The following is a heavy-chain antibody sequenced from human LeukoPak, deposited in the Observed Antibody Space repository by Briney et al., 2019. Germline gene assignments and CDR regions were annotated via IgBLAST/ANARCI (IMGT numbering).Heavy chain of an antibody. CDR3: ARDVQGAYCSSTSCYNWFDP. CDR1: GGSISSSNW. CDR2: IYHSGST. D-gene: IGHD2-2*01. V-gene: IGHV4-4*02. J-gene: IGHJ5*02. Sequence: SETLSLTCAVPGGSISSSNWWSWVRQPPGKGLEWIGEIYHSGSTNYNPSLKSRVTISVDKSKNQFSLKLSSVTAADTAVYYCARDVQGAYCSSTSCYNWFDPWGQGTLVTVSS.